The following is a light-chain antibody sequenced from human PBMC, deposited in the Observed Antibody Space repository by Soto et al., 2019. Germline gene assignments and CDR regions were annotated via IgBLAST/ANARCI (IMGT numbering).Light chain of an antibody. V-gene: IGLV2-14*01. CDR3: SSYTSSSTHWV. CDR1: SSDVGGYNY. Sequence: QSALTQPASVSGSPGQSITISCTGTSSDVGGYNYVSWYQQHPGKAPKFMIYEVSNRPSGVSNRFSGSKSGNTASLTISGXXXXXXXXYYCSSYTSSSTHWVFGGGTKL. J-gene: IGLJ3*02. CDR2: EVS.